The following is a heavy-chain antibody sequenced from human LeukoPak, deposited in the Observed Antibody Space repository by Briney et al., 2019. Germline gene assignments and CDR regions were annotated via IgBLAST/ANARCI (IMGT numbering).Heavy chain of an antibody. J-gene: IGHJ4*02. Sequence: SETLSLTCSVSGDSISIYYWSWIRQPPGKGLEWIGYIYNSGSTYYNPSLKSRVTISVDTSKNQFSLKLSSVTAADTAVYYCARDGPMALDYWGQGTLVTVSS. V-gene: IGHV4-59*12. D-gene: IGHD3-10*01. CDR3: ARDGPMALDY. CDR1: GDSISIYY. CDR2: IYNSGST.